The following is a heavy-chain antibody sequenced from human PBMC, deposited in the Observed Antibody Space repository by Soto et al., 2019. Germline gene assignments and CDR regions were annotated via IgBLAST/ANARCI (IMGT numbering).Heavy chain of an antibody. V-gene: IGHV3-23*01. CDR1: GFTFRNYA. Sequence: EVQLLESGGGLVQPGGSLRLSCAASGFTFRNYAMSWARQAPGKGLEWVSAISGSGGTTHYADSVKGRFTISRDNSKNTLYLQMNSLRVEDTAVYYCAKDRSSTGCYAFDYWGQGSLVTVSS. D-gene: IGHD2-2*01. CDR3: AKDRSSTGCYAFDY. CDR2: ISGSGGTT. J-gene: IGHJ4*02.